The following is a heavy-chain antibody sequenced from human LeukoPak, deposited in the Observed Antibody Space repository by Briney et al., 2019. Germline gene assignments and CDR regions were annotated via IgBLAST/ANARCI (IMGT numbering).Heavy chain of an antibody. V-gene: IGHV1-18*01. CDR1: GYTFTSYG. Sequence: AASVTVSCKASGYTFTSYGISWVRQAPGQGLEWMGWISAYNGNTNYAQKLQGRVTMTTDTSTSTAYMELRSLRSDDTAVYYCARVVGSSSWPSERFDYWGQGTLVTVSS. CDR2: ISAYNGNT. J-gene: IGHJ4*02. CDR3: ARVVGSSSWPSERFDY. D-gene: IGHD6-13*01.